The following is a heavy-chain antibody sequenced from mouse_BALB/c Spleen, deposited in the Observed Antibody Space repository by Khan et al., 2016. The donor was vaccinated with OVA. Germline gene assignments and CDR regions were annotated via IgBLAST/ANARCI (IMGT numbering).Heavy chain of an antibody. Sequence: VQLQQSGPGLVAPSQSLSITCTVSGFSLTNYGVGWVRQPPGKGLEWLGIIWGDGSTNYHSALLSRLSISKDNSKSQVFLKLISMPTDDSATYYCVRYFYGRAWFAYWGQGTLVTVSA. V-gene: IGHV2-3*01. J-gene: IGHJ3*01. CDR3: VRYFYGRAWFAY. CDR2: IWGDGST. D-gene: IGHD1-1*01. CDR1: GFSLTNYG.